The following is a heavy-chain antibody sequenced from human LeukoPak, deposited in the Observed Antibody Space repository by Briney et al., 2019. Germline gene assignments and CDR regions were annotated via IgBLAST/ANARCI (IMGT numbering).Heavy chain of an antibody. D-gene: IGHD2-21*01. CDR1: GFTFSSYS. CDR2: IKSKTDGGTT. J-gene: IGHJ6*03. CDR3: TTDYSVSDYYYYYMDV. V-gene: IGHV3-15*01. Sequence: KPGGSLRLSCAASGFTFSSYSMNWVRQAPGKGLEWVGRIKSKTDGGTTDYAAPVKGRFTISRDDSKNTLYLQMNSLETEDTAVYYCTTDYSVSDYYYYYMDVWGKGTTVTVSS.